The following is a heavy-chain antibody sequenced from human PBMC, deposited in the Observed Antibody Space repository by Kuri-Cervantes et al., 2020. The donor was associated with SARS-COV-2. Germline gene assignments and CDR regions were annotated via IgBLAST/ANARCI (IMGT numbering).Heavy chain of an antibody. Sequence: SETLSLTCTVSGYSISSGYYWGWIRQPPGKGLEWIGSIYYSGSTHYNPSLKSRASISVDTSRNQFSLKVSSVTAADTAVYSCARQHLGYYMDVWGKGTTVTVSS. CDR3: ARQHLGYYMDV. D-gene: IGHD6-13*01. CDR1: GYSISSGYY. V-gene: IGHV4-38-2*02. J-gene: IGHJ6*03. CDR2: IYYSGST.